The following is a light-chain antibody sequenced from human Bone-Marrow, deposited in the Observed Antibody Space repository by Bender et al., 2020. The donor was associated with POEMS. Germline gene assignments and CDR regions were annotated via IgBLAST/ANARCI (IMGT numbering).Light chain of an antibody. CDR1: SSDVGSYNL. CDR3: VAWDASLNGWV. CDR2: AVT. Sequence: QSALTQPPSVSGSPGQSITISCTGTSSDVGSYNLVSWYQQHPGKAPKLMIYAVTKRPSGVSNRFSGSKSGNTASLTISGLQSDDEAIYFCVAWDASLNGWVFGGGTKLTVL. V-gene: IGLV2-23*02. J-gene: IGLJ3*02.